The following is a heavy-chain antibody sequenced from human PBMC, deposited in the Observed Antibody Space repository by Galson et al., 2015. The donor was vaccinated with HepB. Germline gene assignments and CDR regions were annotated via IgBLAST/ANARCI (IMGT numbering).Heavy chain of an antibody. CDR3: ARTTISGNYPNYSYYGMDV. V-gene: IGHV2-70*11. D-gene: IGHD1-26*01. Sequence: PALVKPTQTLTLTCTLSGFSLSTSGVSVSWIRQPPGKALEWLARIDWDGDEYYSTSLKTRLTISTDTSKSQAVLTLTNMDPVDTATYYCARTTISGNYPNYSYYGMDVWGQGTTVTVSS. CDR2: IDWDGDE. J-gene: IGHJ6*02. CDR1: GFSLSTSGVS.